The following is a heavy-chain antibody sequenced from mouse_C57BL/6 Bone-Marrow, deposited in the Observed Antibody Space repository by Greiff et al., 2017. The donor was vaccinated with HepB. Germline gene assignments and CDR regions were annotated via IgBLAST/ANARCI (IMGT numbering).Heavy chain of an antibody. CDR3: ARDEGNYGNDWYFDV. J-gene: IGHJ1*03. Sequence: QVQLQQSGAELARPGASVKLSCKASGYTFTSYGISWVKQRTGQGLEWIGEIYPRSGNTYYNEKFKGKATLTADKSSSTAYMELRSLTSEDSAVYFCARDEGNYGNDWYFDVWGTGTTVTVSS. CDR1: GYTFTSYG. D-gene: IGHD2-1*01. V-gene: IGHV1-81*01. CDR2: IYPRSGNT.